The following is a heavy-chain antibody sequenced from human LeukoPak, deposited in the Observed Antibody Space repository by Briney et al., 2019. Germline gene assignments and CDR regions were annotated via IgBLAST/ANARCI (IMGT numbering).Heavy chain of an antibody. J-gene: IGHJ3*02. V-gene: IGHV3-30*04. CDR2: ISYDGSNK. CDR1: GFTFSSYA. CDR3: ARDRNYYDSSGYTFDAFDI. D-gene: IGHD3-22*01. Sequence: GSLRLSCAASGFTFSSYAMHWVRQAPGKGLEWVAVISYDGSNKYYADSVKGRFTISRDNSKNTLYLQMNSLRAEDTAVYYCARDRNYYDSSGYTFDAFDIWGQGTMVTVSS.